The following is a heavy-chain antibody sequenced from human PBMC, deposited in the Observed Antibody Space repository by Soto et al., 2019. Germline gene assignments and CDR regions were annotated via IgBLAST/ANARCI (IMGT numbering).Heavy chain of an antibody. CDR1: GTTFDSFT. V-gene: IGHV1-69*01. CDR2: FVPMFGSA. D-gene: IGHD3-9*01. CDR3: AREDDTTGHYSWFDP. J-gene: IGHJ5*02. Sequence: QVQLVQSGAEVKKPGSSVKVSCKPSGTTFDSFTFAWVRQAPGQGLEWLGGFVPMFGSASIAQRFRGRVRMTADASTRTGYMELSDLRPDDSAIYYCAREDDTTGHYSWFDPWGPGTLVTVSS.